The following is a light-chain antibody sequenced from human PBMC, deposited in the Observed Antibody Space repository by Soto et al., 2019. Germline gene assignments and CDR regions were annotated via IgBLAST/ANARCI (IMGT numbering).Light chain of an antibody. V-gene: IGKV1-13*02. J-gene: IGKJ2*01. CDR1: QGIRNE. Sequence: AIQMTQSPSSLSASVGDRVTITCRASQGIRNELGWYQQTPGKAPKLLIYDASSLESGVPSRFSGSGSGTEFTLTISSLQPDDFATYYCQQYNSYSQYTFGQGTKVDIK. CDR3: QQYNSYSQYT. CDR2: DAS.